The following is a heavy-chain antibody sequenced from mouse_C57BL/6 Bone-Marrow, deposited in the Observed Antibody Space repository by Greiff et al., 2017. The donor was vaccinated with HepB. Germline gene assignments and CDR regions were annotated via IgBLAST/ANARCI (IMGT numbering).Heavy chain of an antibody. CDR1: GYSITSDY. J-gene: IGHJ4*01. CDR2: ISYSGST. Sequence: EVKLMESGPGLAKPSQTLSLTCSVTGYSITSDYWNWIRKFPGNKLEYMGYISYSGSTYYNPSLKSRISITRYTSKNQYYLQLNSVTTEDTATYYCARGAQLGGYAMDYWGQGTSVTVSS. D-gene: IGHD4-1*02. CDR3: ARGAQLGGYAMDY. V-gene: IGHV3-8*01.